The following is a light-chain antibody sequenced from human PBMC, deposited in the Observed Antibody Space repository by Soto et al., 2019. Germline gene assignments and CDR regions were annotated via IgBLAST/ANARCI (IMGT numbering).Light chain of an antibody. V-gene: IGLV2-8*01. CDR2: EVS. CDR3: SSFAGNNNVV. Sequence: QSALTQPPSASGSPGQSVTISCNGTSSDVGGYNYVSWYQQHPGKAPKLMISEVSKRPSGVPDRFSGSKSGNTASLTVSGLQAEDEADYSCSSFAGNNNVVFGGGTKLTVL. CDR1: SSDVGGYNY. J-gene: IGLJ2*01.